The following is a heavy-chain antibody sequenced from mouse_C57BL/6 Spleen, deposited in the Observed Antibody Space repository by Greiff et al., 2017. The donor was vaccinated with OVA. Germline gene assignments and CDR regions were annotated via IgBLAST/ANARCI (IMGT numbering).Heavy chain of an antibody. CDR2: INPNNGGT. Sequence: EVQLQQSGPELVKPGASVKISCKASGYTFTDYYMNWVKQSHGKSLEWIGDINPNNGGTSYNQKFKGKATLTVDKSSSTAYMELRSLTSEDSAVYYCARPSSPVVEYYFDYWGQGTTLTVSS. J-gene: IGHJ2*01. D-gene: IGHD1-1*01. V-gene: IGHV1-26*01. CDR3: ARPSSPVVEYYFDY. CDR1: GYTFTDYY.